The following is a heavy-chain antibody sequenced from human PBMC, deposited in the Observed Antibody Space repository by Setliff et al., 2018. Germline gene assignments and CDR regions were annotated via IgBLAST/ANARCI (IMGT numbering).Heavy chain of an antibody. J-gene: IGHJ3*02. Sequence: SETLSLTCTVSGGSISSGGYYWSWIRQHPGKGLEWFGYIYYSGSTYYNPSLKSRVTISVDTSKNQFSLKLSSVTAADTAVYYWARDRRIVGARHAFDIWGQGTMVTVSS. CDR3: ARDRRIVGARHAFDI. CDR1: GGSISSGGYY. CDR2: IYYSGST. V-gene: IGHV4-31*03. D-gene: IGHD1-26*01.